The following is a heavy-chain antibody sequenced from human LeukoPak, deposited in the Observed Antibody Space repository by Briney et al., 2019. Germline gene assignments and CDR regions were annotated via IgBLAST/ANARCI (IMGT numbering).Heavy chain of an antibody. V-gene: IGHV4-59*01. J-gene: IGHJ6*03. Sequence: SETLSLTCTVSGGSISSYFWNWIRQPPGKGLEWIGYVFYSGSTNYNPSLKSRITISVDTSKNQFSLRLSSVTAADTAAYYCARFTGVAAGTYYYHYIDVWGKGTTVTVSS. CDR1: GGSISSYF. CDR2: VFYSGST. D-gene: IGHD6-13*01. CDR3: ARFTGVAAGTYYYHYIDV.